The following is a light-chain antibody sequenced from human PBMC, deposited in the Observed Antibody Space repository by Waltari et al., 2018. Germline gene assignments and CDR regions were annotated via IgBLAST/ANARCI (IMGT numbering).Light chain of an antibody. CDR1: SSNIGSNY. J-gene: IGLJ3*02. CDR2: RIN. Sequence: QSVLTQPPSASGTPGQRVTISCSGSSSNIGSNYVYWYQQLPGTAPKRLLYRINPRPSGVPDRFAGSKSGTSASLAISGLRSEDEADYYCAAWDDSLSGWVFGGGTKLTVL. V-gene: IGLV1-47*01. CDR3: AAWDDSLSGWV.